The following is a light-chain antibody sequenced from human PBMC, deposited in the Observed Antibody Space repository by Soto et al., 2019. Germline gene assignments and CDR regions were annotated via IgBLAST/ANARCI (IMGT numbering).Light chain of an antibody. J-gene: IGKJ5*01. CDR1: QSINNN. V-gene: IGKV3-15*01. CDR3: QQYDKWPPIT. Sequence: EIVLTQSPDTLSVTPEKRATLSCRASQSINNNLAWYQQKPGQAPRLLISGASTRATGIPARFSGSGSGTEFTLTISSLQSEDFAVYYCQQYDKWPPITFGQGTRLEIK. CDR2: GAS.